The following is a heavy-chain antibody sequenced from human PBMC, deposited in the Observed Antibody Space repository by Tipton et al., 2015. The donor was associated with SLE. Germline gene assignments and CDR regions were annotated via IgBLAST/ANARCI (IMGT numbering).Heavy chain of an antibody. CDR2: ISYDGSNK. J-gene: IGHJ4*02. CDR3: ASLSAPSDY. CDR1: GFTFSSYA. V-gene: IGHV3-30*04. Sequence: SLRLSCAASGFTFSSYAMHWVRQAPGKGLEWVAVISYDGSNKYSADSVKGRFTISRDNSKNTLFLEMNNLRVDDTAFYYCASLSAPSDYWGQGTLVTVSS.